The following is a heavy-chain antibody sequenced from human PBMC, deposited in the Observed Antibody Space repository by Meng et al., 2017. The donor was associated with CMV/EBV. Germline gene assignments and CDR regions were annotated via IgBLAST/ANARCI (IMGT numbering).Heavy chain of an antibody. V-gene: IGHV3-48*03. CDR1: GFTFSSYE. D-gene: IGHD3-3*01. CDR3: ARDLGYDFWSGYYIPKVPHPFDY. CDR2: ISSSGSTI. Sequence: GESLKISCAASGFTFSSYEMNWVRQAPGKGLEWVSYISSSGSTIYYADSVKGRFTISRDNAKNSLYLQMNSLRAEDTAVYYCARDLGYDFWSGYYIPKVPHPFDYWGQGTLVTVSS. J-gene: IGHJ4*02.